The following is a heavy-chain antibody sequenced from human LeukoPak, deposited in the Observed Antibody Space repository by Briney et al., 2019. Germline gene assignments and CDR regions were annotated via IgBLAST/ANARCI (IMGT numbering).Heavy chain of an antibody. D-gene: IGHD3-9*01. CDR3: ARDLGYYDILTGY. CDR2: IYSGGST. J-gene: IGHJ4*02. CDR1: GFTVSSNY. Sequence: PGGSLRLSCAASGFTVSSNYMSWVRQAPGKGLEWVSVIYSGGSTYYADSVKGRFTISRDNSKNTLYLQMNSPRAEDTAVYYCARDLGYYDILTGYWGQGTLVTVSS. V-gene: IGHV3-66*02.